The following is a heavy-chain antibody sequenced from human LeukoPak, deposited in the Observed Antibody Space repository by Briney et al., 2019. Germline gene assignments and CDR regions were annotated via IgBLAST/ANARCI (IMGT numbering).Heavy chain of an antibody. D-gene: IGHD3-9*01. Sequence: SETLSLTCAVYGGSFSGYYRSWIRQPPGKGLECIGEINHSGSTNYNPSLKSRVTISVDTSKNQFSLKLSSVTAADTAVYYCARGPPISLRYFDWLSLYFDYWGQGTLVTVSS. CDR2: INHSGST. V-gene: IGHV4-34*01. CDR1: GGSFSGYY. CDR3: ARGPPISLRYFDWLSLYFDY. J-gene: IGHJ4*02.